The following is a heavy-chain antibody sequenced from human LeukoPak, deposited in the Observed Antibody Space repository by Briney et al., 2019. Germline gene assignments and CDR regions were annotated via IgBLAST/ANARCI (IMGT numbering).Heavy chain of an antibody. V-gene: IGHV4-30-2*01. CDR1: GGSISSGGYY. CDR2: IYHSGST. Sequence: PSETLSLTCTVSGGSISSGGYYWSWIRQPPGKGLEWIGYIYHSGSTYYNPSLKSRVTISVDTSKNQFSLKLSSVTAADTAVYYCAREFLTGPYYFDYWGQGTLATVSS. CDR3: AREFLTGPYYFDY. D-gene: IGHD1-14*01. J-gene: IGHJ4*02.